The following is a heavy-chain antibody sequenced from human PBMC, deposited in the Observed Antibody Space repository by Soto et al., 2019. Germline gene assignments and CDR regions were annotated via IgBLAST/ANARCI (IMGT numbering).Heavy chain of an antibody. CDR3: AKDQEISRGNDFWSGPTGGDV. Sequence: GGSLRLSCAASGFTFSSYAMSWVRQAPGKGLEWVSAISGSGGSTYYADSVKGRFTISRDNSKNTLYLQMNSLRAEDTAVYYCAKDQEISRGNDFWSGPTGGDVWGQGTTVTVSS. CDR1: GFTFSSYA. J-gene: IGHJ6*02. V-gene: IGHV3-23*01. D-gene: IGHD3-3*01. CDR2: ISGSGGST.